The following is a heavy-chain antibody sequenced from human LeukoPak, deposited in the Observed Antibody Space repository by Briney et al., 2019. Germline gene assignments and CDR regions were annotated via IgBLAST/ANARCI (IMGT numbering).Heavy chain of an antibody. Sequence: SSETLSLTCTVSGGSINTYYWSWIRQPPGKGLEFIGYIYSSGTTSHNPSLKSRVVISIDTSGSQFSLKMTSVTAADTAVYYCARRGTPYYYYYMDVWGKGTTVTVSS. CDR3: ARRGTPYYYYYMDV. D-gene: IGHD3-16*01. J-gene: IGHJ6*03. V-gene: IGHV4-59*08. CDR2: IYSSGTT. CDR1: GGSINTYY.